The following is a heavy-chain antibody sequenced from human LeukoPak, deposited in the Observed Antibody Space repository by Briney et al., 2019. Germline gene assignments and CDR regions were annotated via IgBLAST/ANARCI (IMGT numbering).Heavy chain of an antibody. CDR2: IYYSGST. D-gene: IGHD3-10*01. CDR3: ARHVPYYYGSGSYHDY. J-gene: IGHJ4*02. Sequence: PSETLSLTCTVSGGSIGSYYWSWIRQPPGKGLEWIGYIYYSGSTNYNPSLKSRVTISVDTSKNQFSLKLSSVTAADTAVYYCARHVPYYYGSGSYHDYWGQGTLVTVSS. CDR1: GGSIGSYY. V-gene: IGHV4-59*08.